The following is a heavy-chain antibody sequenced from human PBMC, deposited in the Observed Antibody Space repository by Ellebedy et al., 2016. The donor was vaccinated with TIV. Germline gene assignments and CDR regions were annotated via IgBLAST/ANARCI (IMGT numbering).Heavy chain of an antibody. V-gene: IGHV3-30*04. CDR3: ASGTSGWSGMIDY. CDR1: GFTFGDYA. CDR2: TSFDGRNT. J-gene: IGHJ4*02. Sequence: GGSLRLSCTASGFTFGDYAMTWFRQAPGKGLEWVAVTSFDGRNTYLADSVKGRFTISRDNSMKTVYLQMNGLRPEDTAVYYCASGTSGWSGMIDYWGQGTLVTVSS. D-gene: IGHD6-19*01.